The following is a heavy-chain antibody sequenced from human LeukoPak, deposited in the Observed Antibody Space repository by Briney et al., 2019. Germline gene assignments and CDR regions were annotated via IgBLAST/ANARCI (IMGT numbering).Heavy chain of an antibody. J-gene: IGHJ3*01. D-gene: IGHD2-8*01. Sequence: GGSLRLSCAASGFTLSSYAMSWVRQAPGKGLEWVSGLSGGGDNTYYADSVKGRFTISRDRSKNTLDLQMNSLRAEDTALYYCAKHRLPYCSNXICYDRXDXFDLWGQGTKVTVS. CDR3: AKHRLPYCSNXICYDRXDXFDL. CDR1: GFTLSSYA. CDR2: LSGGGDNT. V-gene: IGHV3-23*01.